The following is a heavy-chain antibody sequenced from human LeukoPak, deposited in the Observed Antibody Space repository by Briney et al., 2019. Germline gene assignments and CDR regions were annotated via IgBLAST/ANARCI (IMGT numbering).Heavy chain of an antibody. J-gene: IGHJ4*02. CDR2: ISYDGSDK. Sequence: GGSLRLSCAASGFTFSSYAMYWVRQAPGKGLEWVAVISYDGSDKYFADSVKGRFTISRDNSKNTLYLQMNSLRAEDTAVYYCAKEYYYDSRSGGILDYWGQGTLVTVSS. D-gene: IGHD3-22*01. CDR3: AKEYYYDSRSGGILDY. V-gene: IGHV3-30-3*01. CDR1: GFTFSSYA.